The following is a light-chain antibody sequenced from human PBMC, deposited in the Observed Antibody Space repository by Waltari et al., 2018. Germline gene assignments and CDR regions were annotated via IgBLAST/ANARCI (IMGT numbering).Light chain of an antibody. CDR2: KSS. CDR1: QSFRSW. V-gene: IGKV1-5*03. CDR3: QQYNSYLYT. Sequence: DIQMTLSPSTLSASVGDRVTITCRASQSFRSWLAWYQQKPGKAPKLLLYKSSSLESAVPSRFSSSGSGTEFTLTISSLQPDDFATYYCQQYNSYLYTFGQGTKLEIK. J-gene: IGKJ2*01.